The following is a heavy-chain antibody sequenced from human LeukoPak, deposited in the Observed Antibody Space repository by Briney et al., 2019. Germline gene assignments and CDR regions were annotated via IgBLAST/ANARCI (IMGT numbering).Heavy chain of an antibody. D-gene: IGHD3-22*01. Sequence: ASVKVSCKASGYTFTSYAMNWVRQAPGQGLEWMGWINTNTGNPTYAQGFTGRFVFSLDTSVSTAYLQISSLKAEDTAVYYCARARDYYYDSSGLNYDAFDIWGQGTMVTVSS. J-gene: IGHJ3*02. V-gene: IGHV7-4-1*02. CDR3: ARARDYYYDSSGLNYDAFDI. CDR2: INTNTGNP. CDR1: GYTFTSYA.